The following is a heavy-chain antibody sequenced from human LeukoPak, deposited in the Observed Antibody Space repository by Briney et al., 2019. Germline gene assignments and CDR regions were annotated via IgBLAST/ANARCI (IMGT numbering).Heavy chain of an antibody. CDR1: GFTFSTYA. CDR2: ISGSGDST. J-gene: IGHJ6*02. D-gene: IGHD3-10*01. V-gene: IGHV3-23*01. CDR3: ARSYYYGSGSYVYYYYGMDV. Sequence: GGSLRLSCAASGFTFSTYAVTWVRQAPGKGLEWVSTISGSGDSTYYADSVKGRFTISRDNSKDTLYLQMSSVRDEDTAVYYCARSYYYGSGSYVYYYYGMDVWGQGTTVTVSS.